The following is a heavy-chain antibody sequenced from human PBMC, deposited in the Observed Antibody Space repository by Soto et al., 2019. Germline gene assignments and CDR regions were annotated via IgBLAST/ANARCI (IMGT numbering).Heavy chain of an antibody. CDR3: ARDSMGQTARPDPFDY. CDR1: GFTFSSYG. V-gene: IGHV3-33*01. J-gene: IGHJ4*02. Sequence: QVQLVESGGGVVQPGRSLRLSCAASGFTFSSYGMHWVRQAPGKGLEWVAVIWYDGSNKYYADSVKGRFTISRDNSKNTLYLQMNSLRAEDTAVYYCARDSMGQTARPDPFDYWGQGTLVTVSS. CDR2: IWYDGSNK. D-gene: IGHD6-6*01.